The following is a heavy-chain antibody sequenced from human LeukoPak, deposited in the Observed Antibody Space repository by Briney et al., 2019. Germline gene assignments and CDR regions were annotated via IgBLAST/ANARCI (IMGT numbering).Heavy chain of an antibody. CDR2: ISAYNGNT. Sequence: ASVKVSCKASGYTFTSYGVSWVRQAPGQGLEWMGWISAYNGNTNYAQKLQGRVTMTIDTSTSTAYMELRSLRSDDTAVYYCARDLLAGRLYYDSSGSLARIDYWGQGTLVTVSS. CDR3: ARDLLAGRLYYDSSGSLARIDY. D-gene: IGHD3-22*01. V-gene: IGHV1-18*01. J-gene: IGHJ4*02. CDR1: GYTFTSYG.